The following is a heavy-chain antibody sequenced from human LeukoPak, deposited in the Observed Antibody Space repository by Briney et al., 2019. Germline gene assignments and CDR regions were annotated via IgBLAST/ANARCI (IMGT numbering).Heavy chain of an antibody. CDR3: ARASSTRPYYYHGMDV. J-gene: IGHJ6*02. Sequence: SETLSLTCTVSGGSISSYYWSWIRQPPGKGLEWIGYIYYSGSTNYNPSLKSRVTISVDTSKNQFSLKLSSVTAADTAVYYCARASSTRPYYYHGMDVWGQGTTVTVPS. D-gene: IGHD2-2*01. V-gene: IGHV4-59*01. CDR2: IYYSGST. CDR1: GGSISSYY.